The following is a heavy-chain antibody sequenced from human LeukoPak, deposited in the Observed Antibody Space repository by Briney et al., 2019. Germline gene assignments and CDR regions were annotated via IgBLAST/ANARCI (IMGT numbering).Heavy chain of an antibody. CDR3: ARTHYDFWSGYQNYYFDY. V-gene: IGHV1-2*02. CDR2: INPNSGGT. J-gene: IGHJ4*02. D-gene: IGHD3-3*01. Sequence: ASVKVSCEASGYTFTGYYMHWVRQAPGQGLEWMGWINPNSGGTNYAQKFQGRVTMTRDTSISTAYMELSRLRSDDTAVYYCARTHYDFWSGYQNYYFDYWGQGTLVTVSS. CDR1: GYTFTGYY.